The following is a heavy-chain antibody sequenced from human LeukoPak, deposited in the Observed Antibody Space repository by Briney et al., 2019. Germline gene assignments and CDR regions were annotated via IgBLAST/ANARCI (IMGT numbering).Heavy chain of an antibody. D-gene: IGHD2-8*01. Sequence: PGGSLRLSCAASGFTVSSNYMSWVRQAPGKGLEWVSVIYSGGSTYYADSVKGRFTISRDNSKNTLYLQMNSLRAEDTAVYYCARDRVCTNGVCYGDDAFDIWGQGTMVTVSS. J-gene: IGHJ3*02. V-gene: IGHV3-53*01. CDR3: ARDRVCTNGVCYGDDAFDI. CDR1: GFTVSSNY. CDR2: IYSGGST.